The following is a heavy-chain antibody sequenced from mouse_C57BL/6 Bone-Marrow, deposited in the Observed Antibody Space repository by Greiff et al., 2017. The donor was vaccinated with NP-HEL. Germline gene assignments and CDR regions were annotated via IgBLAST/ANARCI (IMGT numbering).Heavy chain of an antibody. Sequence: VHLVESGAELVKPGASVKLSCKASGYTFTSYWMHWVKQRPGQGLEWIGMIHPNSGSTNYNEKFKSKATLTVDKSSSTAYMQLSSLTSEDSAVYYCARGAGSSYDYAMDYWGQGTSVTVSS. CDR2: IHPNSGST. J-gene: IGHJ4*01. D-gene: IGHD1-1*01. V-gene: IGHV1-64*01. CDR3: ARGAGSSYDYAMDY. CDR1: GYTFTSYW.